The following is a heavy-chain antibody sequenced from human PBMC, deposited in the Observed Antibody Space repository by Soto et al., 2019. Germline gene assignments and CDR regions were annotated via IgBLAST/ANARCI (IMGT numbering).Heavy chain of an antibody. CDR1: GYTFTSYG. CDR2: INAGNGNT. CDR3: ARLYYYGWSNYYGMDV. D-gene: IGHD3-10*01. V-gene: IGHV1-3*01. Sequence: ASVKVSCKASGYTFTSYGISWVRQAPGQRLEWMGWINAGNGNTKYSQKFQGRVTITRDTSASTAYMELSSLRSEDTAVYYCARLYYYGWSNYYGMDVWGQGTTVTVSS. J-gene: IGHJ6*02.